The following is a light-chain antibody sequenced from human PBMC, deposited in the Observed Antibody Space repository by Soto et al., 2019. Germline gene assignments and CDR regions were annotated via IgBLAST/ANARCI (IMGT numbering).Light chain of an antibody. Sequence: DIVLTQSPATLSLSPWDRAALSCRASQSVSRYLAWYQHKPGQAPRLLIYDASYRATGIPARFSGSGSGTDFALTISSLEPEDFALYYCHQRQSWPRTFGQGTKVDIK. V-gene: IGKV3-11*01. CDR2: DAS. CDR1: QSVSRY. J-gene: IGKJ1*01. CDR3: HQRQSWPRT.